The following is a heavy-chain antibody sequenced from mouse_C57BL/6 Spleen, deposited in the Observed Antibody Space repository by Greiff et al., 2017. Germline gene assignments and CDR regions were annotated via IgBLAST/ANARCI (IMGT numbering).Heavy chain of an antibody. CDR3: ARGAYYGSSYHWYFDV. CDR1: GFNIKNTY. D-gene: IGHD1-1*01. Sequence: EVQLQQSVAELVRPGASVKLSCTASGFNIKNTYMHWVKQRPEQGLEWIGRIDPANGNTKYAPKFQGKATITADTSSNTAYLQLSSLTSEDTAIYYWARGAYYGSSYHWYFDVWGTGTTVTVSS. CDR2: IDPANGNT. V-gene: IGHV14-3*01. J-gene: IGHJ1*03.